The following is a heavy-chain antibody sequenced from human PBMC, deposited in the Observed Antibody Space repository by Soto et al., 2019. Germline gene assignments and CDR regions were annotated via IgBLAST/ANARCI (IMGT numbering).Heavy chain of an antibody. J-gene: IGHJ3*02. CDR3: AREGDSSGYPPGKDAFDI. Sequence: QVQLVQSGAEVKKPGSSVKVSCKASGGTFSSYAISWVRQAPGQGLEWMGGIIPNSGGTNYAQKFQGRVTMTRDTSISTAYMELSRLRSDDTAVYYCAREGDSSGYPPGKDAFDIWGQGTMVTVSS. CDR2: IIPNSGGT. CDR1: GGTFSSYA. D-gene: IGHD3-22*01. V-gene: IGHV1-2*02.